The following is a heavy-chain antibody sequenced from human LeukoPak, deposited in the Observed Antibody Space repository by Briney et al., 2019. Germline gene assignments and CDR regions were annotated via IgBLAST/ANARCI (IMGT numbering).Heavy chain of an antibody. CDR3: ARVTMVRGAPYYFDY. CDR2: IYYSGST. V-gene: IGHV4-30-4*08. Sequence: SETLSLTCTVSGGSISSSSYYWGWIRQPPGKGLEWIGYIYYSGSTYYNPSLKSRVTISVDTSKNQFSLKLSSVTAADTAVYYCARVTMVRGAPYYFDYWGQGTLVTVSS. D-gene: IGHD3-10*01. J-gene: IGHJ4*02. CDR1: GGSISSSSYY.